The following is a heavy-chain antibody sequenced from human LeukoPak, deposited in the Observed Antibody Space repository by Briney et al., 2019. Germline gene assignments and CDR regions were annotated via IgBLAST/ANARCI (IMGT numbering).Heavy chain of an antibody. Sequence: GVSLRLFCAASGFTVRSYWMHWVRQALGKGLVWVSRINSDGSSTSYADSVKGRFTISRDNAKNTLYLQMNSLRAEDTAVYYCARDRGGSSWNNWFDPWGQGTLVTVSS. D-gene: IGHD6-13*01. CDR2: INSDGSST. J-gene: IGHJ5*02. V-gene: IGHV3-74*01. CDR3: ARDRGGSSWNNWFDP. CDR1: GFTVRSYW.